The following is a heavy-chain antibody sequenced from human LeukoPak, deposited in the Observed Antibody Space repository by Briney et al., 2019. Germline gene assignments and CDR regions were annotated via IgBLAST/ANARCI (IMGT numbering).Heavy chain of an antibody. CDR3: AKDLWTEQWHCPFQH. J-gene: IGHJ1*01. Sequence: GGSLRLSCAASGFTFSSYGMHWVRQAPGKGLEWVAVISYDGSNKYYADSVKGRFTISRDNSKNTLYLQMNSLRAEDTAVYYCAKDLWTEQWHCPFQHWGQGTLVTVSS. V-gene: IGHV3-30*18. CDR1: GFTFSSYG. D-gene: IGHD6-19*01. CDR2: ISYDGSNK.